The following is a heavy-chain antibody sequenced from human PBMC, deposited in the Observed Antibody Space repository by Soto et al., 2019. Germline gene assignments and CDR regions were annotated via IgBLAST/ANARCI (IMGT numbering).Heavy chain of an antibody. J-gene: IGHJ6*02. CDR3: ARGIYDSSGYYYAPTTRYYGMDV. D-gene: IGHD3-22*01. V-gene: IGHV1-69*13. CDR2: IIPIVGTA. Sequence: GASVKVSCTASGGTFSSYAISWVRQAPGQGLEWMGGIIPIVGTANYAQKFQGRVTITADESTSTAYMELSSLRSEDTAVYYCARGIYDSSGYYYAPTTRYYGMDVWGQGTTVTVSS. CDR1: GGTFSSYA.